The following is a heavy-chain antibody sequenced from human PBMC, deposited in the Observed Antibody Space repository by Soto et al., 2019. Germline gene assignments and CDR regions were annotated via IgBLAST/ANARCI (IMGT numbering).Heavy chain of an antibody. J-gene: IGHJ4*02. CDR3: ANVPIWCGGSSCHTEGFHS. CDR1: GFVFSDYA. Sequence: GGSLRLSCVASGFVFSDYAMSWVRQAPGKGLEWVSAISAGGDTYYADSVKGRFTVSRANSKNTLYLQMNSLRAKDTAIYYCANVPIWCGGSSCHTEGFHSCGPGTLVTVSS. V-gene: IGHV3-23*01. CDR2: ISAGGDT. D-gene: IGHD2-21*01.